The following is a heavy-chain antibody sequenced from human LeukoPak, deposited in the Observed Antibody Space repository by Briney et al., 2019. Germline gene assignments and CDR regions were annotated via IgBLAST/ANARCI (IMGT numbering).Heavy chain of an antibody. CDR3: ARAGGGGGHVHPLGY. CDR2: IYTNGST. V-gene: IGHV3-66*01. CDR1: AFSVSNNY. D-gene: IGHD3-16*01. J-gene: IGHJ4*02. Sequence: GGSLRLSCAASAFSVSNNYMSWIRQAPGKGLEWVSVIYTNGSTYYADSVKARFTISRDISKNTLYLQMNSLRAEDTAVYYCARAGGGGGHVHPLGYWGQGTLVTVSS.